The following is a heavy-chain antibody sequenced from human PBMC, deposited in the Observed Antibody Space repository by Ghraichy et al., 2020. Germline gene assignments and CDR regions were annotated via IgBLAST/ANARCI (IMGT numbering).Heavy chain of an antibody. D-gene: IGHD6-19*01. CDR3: AGGSGWLIEG. J-gene: IGHJ4*02. Sequence: GGSLRLSCAASGFTFTNYWMNWVRQAPGKGLEWVANIKQYGSEKSYVDSVKGRFIISRDNAKNSLYLQMNGLRVEDMATYYCAGGSGWLIEGWGQGTLVTVSS. CDR2: IKQYGSEK. V-gene: IGHV3-7*01. CDR1: GFTFTNYW.